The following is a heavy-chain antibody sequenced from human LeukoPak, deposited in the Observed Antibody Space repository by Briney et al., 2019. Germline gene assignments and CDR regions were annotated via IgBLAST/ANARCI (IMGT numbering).Heavy chain of an antibody. CDR2: IGGGGRDT. CDR3: PKNRGANYYNYYMDV. D-gene: IGHD4/OR15-4a*01. J-gene: IGHJ6*03. Sequence: PGGSLRLSCAASGVTFSTYAMSWVRQAPGKGLEWLSTIGGGGRDTFYADSVKGRFTVSRDNSKNTLYLQMSSLRAEDPAVYFCPKNRGANYYNYYMDVWGKGTTVTVSS. V-gene: IGHV3-23*01. CDR1: GVTFSTYA.